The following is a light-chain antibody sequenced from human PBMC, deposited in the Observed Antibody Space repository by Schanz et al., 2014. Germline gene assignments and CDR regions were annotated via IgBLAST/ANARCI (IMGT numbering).Light chain of an antibody. Sequence: EIVMTQSPATLSVSPGERATLSCRASQSVSSNLAWYQQKPGQAPRLLIYGASTRATGIPARFSGSGSGTDSTLTISSLQPEDFATYYCQQSYSPPFTFGPGTKVDIK. CDR1: QSVSSN. CDR3: QQSYSPPFT. J-gene: IGKJ3*01. V-gene: IGKV3-15*01. CDR2: GAS.